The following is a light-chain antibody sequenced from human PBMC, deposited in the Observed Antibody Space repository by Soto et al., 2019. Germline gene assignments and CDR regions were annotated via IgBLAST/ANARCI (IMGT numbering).Light chain of an antibody. J-gene: IGKJ2*01. CDR2: KAS. CDR1: QSISNW. Sequence: DIQMTQSPSTLSSSVGDRVTITCRASQSISNWLAWYQQKPGKAPKLLIYKASSLESGVPSRFSGSGPGTEFTLTISSLQPDDFATYYCQQYNSSFGQGTKVDIK. V-gene: IGKV1-5*03. CDR3: QQYNSS.